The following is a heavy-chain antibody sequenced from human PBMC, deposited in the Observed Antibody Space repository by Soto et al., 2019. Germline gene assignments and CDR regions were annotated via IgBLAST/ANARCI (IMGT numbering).Heavy chain of an antibody. CDR3: AKDMLYSGYGGAFDI. V-gene: IGHV3-23*01. CDR1: GFTLSSFA. D-gene: IGHD5-12*01. CDR2: ISGSGGST. Sequence: PGGSLRLSCAASGFTLSSFAMSWVRQAPGKGLEWVSAISGSGGSTYYADSVKGRFTISRDNSKNTLYLQMNSLRAEDTAVYYYAKDMLYSGYGGAFDIWGQGTMVTVS. J-gene: IGHJ3*02.